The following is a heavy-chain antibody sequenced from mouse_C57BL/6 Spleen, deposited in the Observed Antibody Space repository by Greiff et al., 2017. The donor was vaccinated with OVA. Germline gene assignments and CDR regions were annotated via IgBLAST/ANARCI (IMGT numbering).Heavy chain of an antibody. J-gene: IGHJ1*03. Sequence: EVKLMESGGGLVKPGGSLKLSCAASGFTFSAYGMHWVRQAPEKGLEWVAYISSGSSTIYYADTVKGRFTFSRDNAKKTLFLQMTRLRSEDTAMYYCAGGGSRYWYCDVWGTGTTVTVSS. CDR2: ISSGSSTI. CDR1: GFTFSAYG. V-gene: IGHV5-17*01. CDR3: AGGGSRYWYCDV. D-gene: IGHD1-1*01.